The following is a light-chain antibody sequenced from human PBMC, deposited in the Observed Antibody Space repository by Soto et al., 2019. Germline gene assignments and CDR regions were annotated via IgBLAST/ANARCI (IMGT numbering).Light chain of an antibody. V-gene: IGKV3-11*01. Sequence: EIFMTQSQATLSACTVETATHSCRASQSVSSYLAWYQQKPGQAPRLLIYDASNRATGIPARFSGSGSGTDFTLTISSLEPEDFAIYYCQQYNNWPDTFGQGTKVDIK. CDR3: QQYNNWPDT. CDR2: DAS. CDR1: QSVSSY. J-gene: IGKJ1*01.